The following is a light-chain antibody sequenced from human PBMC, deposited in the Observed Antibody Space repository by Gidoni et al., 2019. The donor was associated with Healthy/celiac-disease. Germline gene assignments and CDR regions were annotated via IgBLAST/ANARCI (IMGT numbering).Light chain of an antibody. Sequence: DIQMTQSPSSLSASVGDRVTSTCQASQDISNYLNWYQQKPGKAPKLLIYDASNLETGVPSRFSGSGSGTDFTFTISSLQPEDIATYYCQQYDNRPSFGGGTKVEIK. CDR2: DAS. V-gene: IGKV1-33*01. CDR3: QQYDNRPS. J-gene: IGKJ4*01. CDR1: QDISNY.